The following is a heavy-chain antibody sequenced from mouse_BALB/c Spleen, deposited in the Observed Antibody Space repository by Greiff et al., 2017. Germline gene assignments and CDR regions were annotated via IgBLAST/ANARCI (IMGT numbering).Heavy chain of an antibody. J-gene: IGHJ4*01. CDR2: IYPGDGST. Sequence: SGPELVKPGALVKISCKASGYTFTSYDINWVKQRPGQGLEWIGWIYPGDGSTKYNEKFKGKATLTADKSSSTAYMQLSSLTSENSAVYFCARGEAYYGNDYAMDYWGQGTSVTVSS. CDR1: GYTFTSYD. V-gene: IGHV1S33*01. D-gene: IGHD2-10*01. CDR3: ARGEAYYGNDYAMDY.